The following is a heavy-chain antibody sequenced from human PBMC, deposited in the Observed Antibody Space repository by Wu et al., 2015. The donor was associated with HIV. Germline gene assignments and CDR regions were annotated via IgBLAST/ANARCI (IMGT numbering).Heavy chain of an antibody. V-gene: IGHV1-2*02. D-gene: IGHD5-12*01. CDR3: ARDPDIVATWGDY. J-gene: IGHJ4*02. CDR1: GDTFTDYY. CDR2: INPNSGGT. Sequence: QVQLVQSGAEVKKPGASVRVSCKASGDTFTDYYMHWVRQAPGQGLEWMGWINPNSGGTNYAQKFQGRVTMTRDTSISTAYMELSRLRSDDTAVYYCARDPDIVATWGDYWGQGTLVTVSS.